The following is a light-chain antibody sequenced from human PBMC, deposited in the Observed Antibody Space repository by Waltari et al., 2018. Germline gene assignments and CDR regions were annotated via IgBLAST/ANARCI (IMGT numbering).Light chain of an antibody. V-gene: IGKV3-20*01. CDR1: QSVSKY. CDR3: QKYESLPAT. CDR2: HAS. J-gene: IGKJ1*01. Sequence: EIVLTQSPGTLSLSPGERATLSCRASQSVSKYLAWYQQKPGQAPRLLIYHASTRATGIPDRFSGSGSGTDFSLTFSRLEPEDFAVYYCQKYESLPATFGQGTKVEIK.